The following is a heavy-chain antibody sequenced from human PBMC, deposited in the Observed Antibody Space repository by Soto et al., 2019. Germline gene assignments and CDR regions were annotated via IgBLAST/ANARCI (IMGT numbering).Heavy chain of an antibody. V-gene: IGHV1-8*01. CDR1: GYTFTSFD. Sequence: ASVKVSCKASGYTFTSFDIHWVRQATGQGLEWMGWMNPNSGTTNYAQKFQGRVTITADKSTSTAYMELSSLRSEDTAVYYCARDAYCSGGSCYSDLYYFDYWGQGTLVTVS. CDR3: ARDAYCSGGSCYSDLYYFDY. D-gene: IGHD2-15*01. J-gene: IGHJ4*02. CDR2: MNPNSGTT.